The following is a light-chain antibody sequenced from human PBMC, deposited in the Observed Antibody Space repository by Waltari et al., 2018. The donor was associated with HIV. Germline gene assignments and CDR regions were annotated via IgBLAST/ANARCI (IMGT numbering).Light chain of an antibody. V-gene: IGKV3-11*01. J-gene: IGKJ3*01. CDR1: QSVSSY. CDR3: QQRSNWPGGPFT. Sequence: EIVLTQSPATLSLSPGERATLSCRASQSVSSYLAWYQQKPGQAPRLLIYDASNRATGIPARFSGSGSGTDFTLTISSLEPEDFAVYYCQQRSNWPGGPFTFGPGTKVDIK. CDR2: DAS.